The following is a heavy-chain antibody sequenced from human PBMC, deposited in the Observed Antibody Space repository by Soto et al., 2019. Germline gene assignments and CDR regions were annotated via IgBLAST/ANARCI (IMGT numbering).Heavy chain of an antibody. CDR2: IYYSGST. D-gene: IGHD6-13*01. CDR3: ARAHIAAAGDAFDI. V-gene: IGHV4-59*01. J-gene: IGHJ3*02. CDR1: GGSISSYY. Sequence: QVQLQESGPGLVKPSETLSLTCTVSGGSISSYYWSWIRQPPGKGLEWIGYIYYSGSTNYNPSLKSRVTISVDTSKNQFSLKLSSVTAADTAAYYCARAHIAAAGDAFDIWGQGTMVTVSS.